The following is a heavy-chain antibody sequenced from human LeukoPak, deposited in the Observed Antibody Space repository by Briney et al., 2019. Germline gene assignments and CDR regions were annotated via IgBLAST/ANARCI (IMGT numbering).Heavy chain of an antibody. CDR2: ISRNGGST. CDR1: GFTLISYG. Sequence: GGSLRLSCSASGFTLISYGVDWVRQAPGKGLEYVSGISRNGGSTYYADSVKGRFTISRDNSKNTLYLQMSSLRAEDTAVYYCVKESGFMVAPNSAFDIWGQGTMVTVSS. V-gene: IGHV3-64D*06. J-gene: IGHJ3*02. D-gene: IGHD4/OR15-4a*01. CDR3: VKESGFMVAPNSAFDI.